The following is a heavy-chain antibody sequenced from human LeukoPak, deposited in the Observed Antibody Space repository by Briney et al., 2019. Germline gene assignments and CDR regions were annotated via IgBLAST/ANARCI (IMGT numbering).Heavy chain of an antibody. CDR3: ARDGCSGGSCYRDYYGTDV. CDR1: GGPISSYY. V-gene: IGHV4-59*01. J-gene: IGHJ6*02. D-gene: IGHD2-15*01. Sequence: SETLSLTCTVSGGPISSYYWSWIRQPPGKGLEWIGYIYYSGSTNYNPSLKSRVTISVDTSKNQFSLKLSSVTAADTAVYYCARDGCSGGSCYRDYYGTDVWGQGTTVTVSS. CDR2: IYYSGST.